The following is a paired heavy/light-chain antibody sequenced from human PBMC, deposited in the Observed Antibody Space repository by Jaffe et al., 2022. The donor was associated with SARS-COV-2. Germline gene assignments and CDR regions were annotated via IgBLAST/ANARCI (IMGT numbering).Light chain of an antibody. J-gene: IGLJ3*02. CDR2: TNN. CDR1: SSNIGSNT. CDR3: AAWDDRLNGVV. Sequence: QSVLTQPPSASGTPGQRVTISCSGGSSNIGSNTVNWYQQLPGTAPKLLIYTNNQRPSGVPDRFSGSKSGTSASLAISGLQSEDEADYYCAAWDDRLNGVVFGGGTKLTVL. V-gene: IGLV1-44*01.
Heavy chain of an antibody. CDR3: AKQIGGSSFFDY. V-gene: IGHV3-23*01. D-gene: IGHD6-13*01. J-gene: IGHJ4*02. CDR1: GFTFSSYA. Sequence: EVQLLESGGGLVQPGGSLRLSCAASGFTFSSYAMSWVRQAPGRGLEWVSSISHSGSSTYYADSVKGRFTISRDSSKNTLYLQMNSLRAEDTAIYYCAKQIGGSSFFDYWGQGTLVTVSS. CDR2: ISHSGSST.